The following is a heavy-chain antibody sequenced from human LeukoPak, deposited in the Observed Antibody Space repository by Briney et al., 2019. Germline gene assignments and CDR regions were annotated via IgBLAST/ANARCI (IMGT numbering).Heavy chain of an antibody. CDR2: IIPIFGTA. V-gene: IGHV1-69*01. J-gene: IGHJ4*02. Sequence: SVQVSCKASGGTFSSYAISWVRQAPGQGLEWMGGIIPIFGTANYAQKFQGRVTITADESTSTAYMELSSLRSEDTAVYYCAYVFSGSYRYLYYFDYWGQGTLVTVSS. CDR1: GGTFSSYA. CDR3: AYVFSGSYRYLYYFDY. D-gene: IGHD3-16*02.